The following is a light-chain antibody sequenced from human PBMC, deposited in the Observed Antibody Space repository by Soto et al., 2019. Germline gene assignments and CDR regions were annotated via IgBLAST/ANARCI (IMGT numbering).Light chain of an antibody. J-gene: IGKJ1*01. CDR2: GAS. CDR1: QSVSGN. V-gene: IGKV3-15*01. CDR3: QQSNNWPPA. Sequence: EMVMTQSPATLSVSPGERATLSYRASQSVSGNLAWYQQKPGQAPRLLIYGASTRATGIPARFSGSGSGTEFTLTISSLQSEDFAVYYCQQSNNWPPAFGQGTKVEIK.